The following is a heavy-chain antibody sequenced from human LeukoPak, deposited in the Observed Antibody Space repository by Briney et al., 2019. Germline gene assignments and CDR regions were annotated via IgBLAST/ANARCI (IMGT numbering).Heavy chain of an antibody. CDR1: GDSIRSYY. V-gene: IGHV4-59*08. D-gene: IGHD2-15*01. CDR2: IYYSGST. J-gene: IGHJ4*02. Sequence: SETLSLTCTVSGDSIRSYYWTWIRQPPGKGLEWIGYIYYSGSTNYNPSLESRVTMSVDTSKNQFSLKLSSVTAADTAVFYCARVGCCSGGSCYFDYWGQGALVTVSS. CDR3: ARVGCCSGGSCYFDY.